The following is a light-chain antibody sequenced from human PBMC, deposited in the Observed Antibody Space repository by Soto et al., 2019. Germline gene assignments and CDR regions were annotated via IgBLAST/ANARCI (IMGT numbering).Light chain of an antibody. CDR2: GAS. CDR3: QQRSNWPVT. V-gene: IGKV3-11*01. J-gene: IGKJ5*01. Sequence: EIVLTQSPATLSSSPGERATLSCRASQSVSSSLAWYQQKPGQAPRLLIYGASNRAGGIPAGFSGSGSGTDFTLTISSLEPEDFAVYYCQQRSNWPVTFGQGTRLEIK. CDR1: QSVSSS.